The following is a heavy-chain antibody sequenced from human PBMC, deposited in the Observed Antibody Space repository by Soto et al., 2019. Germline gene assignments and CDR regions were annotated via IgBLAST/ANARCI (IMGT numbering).Heavy chain of an antibody. CDR2: IYWDDDK. CDR3: AHIFDFDWVWAFEY. J-gene: IGHJ4*02. V-gene: IGHV2-5*02. CDR1: GFSLDTSGVG. Sequence: QITLKESGPPLVKPTQTLTLTCTFSGFSLDTSGVGVGWIRQPPGKTLEWLALIYWDDDKRYSPSLNSRLTITKATPKNQVVLRMTNVDPVDTATYYCAHIFDFDWVWAFEYWGQGALVTVSS. D-gene: IGHD3-9*01.